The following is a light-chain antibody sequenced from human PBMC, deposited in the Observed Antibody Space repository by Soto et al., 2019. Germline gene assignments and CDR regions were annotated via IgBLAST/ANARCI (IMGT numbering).Light chain of an antibody. CDR3: QQYNNWPWT. CDR2: DAS. V-gene: IGKV3-15*01. CDR1: QSVSSN. J-gene: IGKJ1*01. Sequence: EIVMTQSPATVSVSPGERATLSCRASQSVSSNLAWYQQKPGQAPRLLIYDASTRATGIPARFSGSGSGTEFTLTISSLQSEDFAVYYCQQYNNWPWTFGQGTKVEIK.